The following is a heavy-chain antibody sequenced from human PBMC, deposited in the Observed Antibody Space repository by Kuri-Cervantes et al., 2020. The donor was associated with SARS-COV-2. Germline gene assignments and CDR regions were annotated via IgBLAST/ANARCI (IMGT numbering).Heavy chain of an antibody. Sequence: GESLKISCAASGFTFNSYGMHWVRQAPGKGLEWVALISYDGLNKYYAGSVKGRFTISRDNSKNTLYLQMNSLRAEDTAVYYCARGFSGYSYGDAFDIWGQGTMVTVSS. V-gene: IGHV3-30*03. CDR3: ARGFSGYSYGDAFDI. CDR2: ISYDGLNK. CDR1: GFTFNSYG. D-gene: IGHD5-18*01. J-gene: IGHJ3*02.